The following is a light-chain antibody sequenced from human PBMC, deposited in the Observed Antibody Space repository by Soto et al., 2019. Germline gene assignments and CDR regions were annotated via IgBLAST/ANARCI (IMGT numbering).Light chain of an antibody. Sequence: DIQMTQSPSSLSASVGDRVTISCRASQTISNSLNWYQQKPGTAPRLLIYRASSVNTGVPPRFSGSGSGRDFTLTISSLRPEDSAIYFCQQSSSSPPWTFGQGTKVEIK. CDR1: QTISNS. V-gene: IGKV1-39*01. CDR2: RAS. CDR3: QQSSSSPPWT. J-gene: IGKJ1*01.